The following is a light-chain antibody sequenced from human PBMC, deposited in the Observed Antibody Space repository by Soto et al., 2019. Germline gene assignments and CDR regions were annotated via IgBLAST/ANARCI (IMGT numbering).Light chain of an antibody. V-gene: IGLV2-23*01. CDR2: EGT. CDR1: SSDVGTYNL. J-gene: IGLJ1*01. CDR3: CSYVGSSTYV. Sequence: SVRTQPATVSGSTGQTITISCIGNSSDVGTYNLVSWYQQHTGKAPKLMVYEGTKRPSGVSNRFSGSKSGNTASLTISGLQAEDEADYYCCSYVGSSTYVFGTGTKVTVL.